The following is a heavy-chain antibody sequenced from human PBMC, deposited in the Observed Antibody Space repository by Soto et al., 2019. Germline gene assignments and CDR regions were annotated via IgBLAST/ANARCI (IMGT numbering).Heavy chain of an antibody. D-gene: IGHD3-10*01. Sequence: SETLSLTCTVSGGSISSSSYYWGWIRQPPGKGLEWIGSIYYSGSTYYNPSLKSRVTISVDTSKNQFSLKLSSVTAADTAVYYCARHSGVAKTRYYYMDVWGKGTTVTVSS. CDR2: IYYSGST. J-gene: IGHJ6*03. V-gene: IGHV4-39*01. CDR3: ARHSGVAKTRYYYMDV. CDR1: GGSISSSSYY.